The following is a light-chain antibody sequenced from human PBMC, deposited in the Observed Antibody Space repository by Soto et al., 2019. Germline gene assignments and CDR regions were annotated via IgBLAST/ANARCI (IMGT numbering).Light chain of an antibody. V-gene: IGKV1-5*01. Sequence: IRMTQSPSSFSASTGDRVTITCRASQSISSWLAWYQQKPGKAPKLLIYDASSLESGVPSRFSGSGSGTEFTLTISSLQPDDFATYYCQQYNSYLWTVGQGTKVDSK. J-gene: IGKJ1*01. CDR2: DAS. CDR3: QQYNSYLWT. CDR1: QSISSW.